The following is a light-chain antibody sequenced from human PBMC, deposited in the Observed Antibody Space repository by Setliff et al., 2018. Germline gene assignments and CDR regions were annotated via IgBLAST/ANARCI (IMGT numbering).Light chain of an antibody. CDR3: QQYGHSPKT. Sequence: EIVLTQSPGTLSLSPGERATLSCRASQSFSSHLAWYQQKPGQAPRLLIYGASSRATGIPDRFSGSGSGTDFTLTISRLEPEDFAVYYCQQYGHSPKTFGQGTKV. CDR1: QSFSSH. J-gene: IGKJ1*01. V-gene: IGKV3-20*01. CDR2: GAS.